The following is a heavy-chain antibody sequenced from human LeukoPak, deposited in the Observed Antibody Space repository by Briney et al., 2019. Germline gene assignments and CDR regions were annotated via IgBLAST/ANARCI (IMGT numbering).Heavy chain of an antibody. CDR3: ARREIQLWAIDY. D-gene: IGHD5-18*01. CDR2: IYPGDSDT. CDR1: GSSFTSYW. Sequence: GESLQISCQGSGSSFTSYWIGWVRQLPGKGLEWMGIIYPGDSDTTYSPSFQGQVTISADKSISTAYLQWSSLKASDTAMYYCARREIQLWAIDYWGQGTLVTVSS. V-gene: IGHV5-51*01. J-gene: IGHJ4*02.